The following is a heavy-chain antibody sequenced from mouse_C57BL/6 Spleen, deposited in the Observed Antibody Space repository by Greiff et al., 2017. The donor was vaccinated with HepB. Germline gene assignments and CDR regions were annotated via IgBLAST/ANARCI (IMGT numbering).Heavy chain of an antibody. CDR2: IYPSDSET. J-gene: IGHJ1*03. Sequence: QVQLQQPGAELVRPGSSVKLSCKASGYTFTSYWMDWVKQRPGQGLEWIGNIYPSDSETHYNQKFKDKATLTVDKSSSTAYMQLSSLTSEDSAVYDCARNGGNSLSYWYFDVWGTGTTVTVSS. CDR1: GYTFTSYW. CDR3: ARNGGNSLSYWYFDV. V-gene: IGHV1-61*01. D-gene: IGHD2-1*01.